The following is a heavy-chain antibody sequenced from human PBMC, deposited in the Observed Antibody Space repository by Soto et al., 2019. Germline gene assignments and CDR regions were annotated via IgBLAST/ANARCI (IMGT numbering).Heavy chain of an antibody. D-gene: IGHD3-16*01. Sequence: GGSLRLSCAASGFTFSSYAMHWVRQAPGKGLEWVAVISYDGSNKYYADSVKGRFTISRDNSKNTLYLQMNSLRAEDTAVYYCAREWVGELESYYYYYGMDVWGQGTTVTVSS. CDR1: GFTFSSYA. V-gene: IGHV3-30-3*01. CDR2: ISYDGSNK. CDR3: AREWVGELESYYYYYGMDV. J-gene: IGHJ6*02.